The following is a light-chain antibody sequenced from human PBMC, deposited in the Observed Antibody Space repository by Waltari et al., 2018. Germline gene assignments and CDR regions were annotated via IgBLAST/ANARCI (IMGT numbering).Light chain of an antibody. CDR3: HQYGNSPFT. CDR1: QSVRSSY. Sequence: DIVLTQSPVTLSLSPWERVTLSCKASQSVRSSYLTWFQQKPGPTPRLLIYGASTRASGIPDRFSGSGSGTDFTLTINRLQPEDFAVYSCHQYGNSPFTFGQGTRLEIK. CDR2: GAS. V-gene: IGKV3-20*01. J-gene: IGKJ5*01.